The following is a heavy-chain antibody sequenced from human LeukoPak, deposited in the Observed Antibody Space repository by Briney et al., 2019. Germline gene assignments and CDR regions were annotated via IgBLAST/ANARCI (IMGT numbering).Heavy chain of an antibody. Sequence: GGSLRLSCAASGFTFSDHYMDWVRQAPGKGLEWVGRTRNKANSYTTEYAASVKGRFTISRDDSKNSLYLQMNSLKTEDTAVYYCARASITMVRGVYYYYYGMDVWGQGTTVTVSS. V-gene: IGHV3-72*01. CDR2: TRNKANSYTT. D-gene: IGHD3-10*01. CDR1: GFTFSDHY. J-gene: IGHJ6*01. CDR3: ARASITMVRGVYYYYYGMDV.